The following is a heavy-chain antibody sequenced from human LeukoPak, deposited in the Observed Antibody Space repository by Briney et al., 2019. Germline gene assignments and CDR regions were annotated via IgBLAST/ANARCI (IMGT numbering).Heavy chain of an antibody. D-gene: IGHD3-10*01. CDR1: GFTFSNAW. Sequence: GGSLRLSCAASGFTFSNAWMSWVRQAPGKGLEWVGRIKSKSDGGTSDYVAHVKGRFTISRDDSKNTLYLQMNSLRAEDTAVYYCLGMVRGVIYWGQGTLVTVSS. CDR2: IKSKSDGGTS. J-gene: IGHJ4*02. V-gene: IGHV3-15*01. CDR3: LGMVRGVIY.